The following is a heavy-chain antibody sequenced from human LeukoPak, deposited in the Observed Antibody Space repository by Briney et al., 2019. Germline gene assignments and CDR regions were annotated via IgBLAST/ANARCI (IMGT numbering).Heavy chain of an antibody. V-gene: IGHV3-13*01. CDR2: IGTVGDT. CDR1: GFTFSTYD. Sequence: PGGSLRLSCAASGFTFSTYDFHWVRQVTGKGLEWVSAIGTVGDTHYPDSVKGRFTISRENAKNSVYLQMDSLRAADTAVYYCARPNVLHCSSTSCYTYAFDIWGQGTMVTVSS. CDR3: ARPNVLHCSSTSCYTYAFDI. D-gene: IGHD2-2*02. J-gene: IGHJ3*02.